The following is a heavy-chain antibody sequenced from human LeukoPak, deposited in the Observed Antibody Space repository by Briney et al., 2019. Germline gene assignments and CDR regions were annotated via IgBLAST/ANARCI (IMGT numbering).Heavy chain of an antibody. CDR3: ARDLRGSEY. V-gene: IGHV4-39*07. D-gene: IGHD2-15*01. CDR2: IHYGGST. Sequence: SETLSLTCTVSGGSVSTTSYFWAWIRQPPGKGLEWIGSIHYGGSTYYSPSLKSRVTISTDTSKNQFSLTLTSVTAADTAVYYCARDLRGSEYWGQGTLVTVSS. CDR1: GGSVSTTSYF. J-gene: IGHJ4*02.